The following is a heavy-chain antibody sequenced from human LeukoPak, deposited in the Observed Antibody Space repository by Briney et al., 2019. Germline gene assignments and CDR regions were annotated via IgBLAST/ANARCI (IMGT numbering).Heavy chain of an antibody. Sequence: GGSLRLSCAASGVTFSSYAMSWVRQAPGKGLEWVSAISGSGGSTYYADSVKGRFTISRDNSKNTVYLQMNGLREEDTAVYYCVRDFRSADYWGQGTLVTVSS. CDR3: VRDFRSADY. CDR2: ISGSGGST. CDR1: GVTFSSYA. J-gene: IGHJ4*02. V-gene: IGHV3-23*01.